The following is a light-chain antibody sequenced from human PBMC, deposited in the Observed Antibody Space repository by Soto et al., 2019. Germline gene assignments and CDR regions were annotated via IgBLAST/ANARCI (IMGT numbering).Light chain of an antibody. V-gene: IGKV3D-20*01. CDR1: QSVSSSH. J-gene: IGKJ2*01. Sequence: IVLTQSPATLSLSPGERATLSCGASQSVSSSHLAWYQQRPGLAPRLLIYDASYRATGIPDRFSGSGSGTEFTLTISGLEPEDFAVYYCQQYGTSPQTFGQGTKLEIK. CDR3: QQYGTSPQT. CDR2: DAS.